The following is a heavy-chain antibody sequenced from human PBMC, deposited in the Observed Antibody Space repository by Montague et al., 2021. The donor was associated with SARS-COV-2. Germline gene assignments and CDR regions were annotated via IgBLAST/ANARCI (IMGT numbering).Heavy chain of an antibody. Sequence: SETLSLTCAVSGGSISGYYWSWIRQPPGKGLEWIGDINHSGSTNXNPSLKSRVTISVDTSKNQFSLKLSSVTAADTAVYYCARGPGGVIILDIYYYYGIDDWGQGTPVTISS. J-gene: IGHJ6*02. D-gene: IGHD3-3*01. CDR1: GGSISGYY. V-gene: IGHV4-34*01. CDR2: INHSGST. CDR3: ARGPGGVIILDIYYYYGIDD.